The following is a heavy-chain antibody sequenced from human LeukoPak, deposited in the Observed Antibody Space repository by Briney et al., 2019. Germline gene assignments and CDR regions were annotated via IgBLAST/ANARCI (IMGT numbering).Heavy chain of an antibody. D-gene: IGHD3-22*01. CDR1: GYTFSSYG. CDR3: ARGRNPVITLDY. J-gene: IGHJ4*02. CDR2: ISVYNGNT. Sequence: GASVKVSCKASGYTFSSYGISWVRQAPGQGLEWMGWISVYNGNTNYAQKVQGRVTITADKSTSTAYMEIRSLRSEDTAVYYCARGRNPVITLDYWGQGTLVTVSS. V-gene: IGHV1-18*01.